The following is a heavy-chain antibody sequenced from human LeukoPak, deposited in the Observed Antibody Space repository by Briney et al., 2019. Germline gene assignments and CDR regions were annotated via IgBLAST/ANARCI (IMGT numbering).Heavy chain of an antibody. D-gene: IGHD3-10*01. CDR1: DFTFSSYG. V-gene: IGHV3-33*06. CDR2: IWYDGSNK. CDR3: AKDGQSYGSGSPDY. J-gene: IGHJ4*02. Sequence: PGGSRKLSWPVPDFTFSSYGMNWSRKAPGKGLDWVAVIWYDGSNKYYADSVKGRFTISRDNSKNTLYLQMNSLRAEDTAVYYCAKDGQSYGSGSPDYWGQGTLVTVSS.